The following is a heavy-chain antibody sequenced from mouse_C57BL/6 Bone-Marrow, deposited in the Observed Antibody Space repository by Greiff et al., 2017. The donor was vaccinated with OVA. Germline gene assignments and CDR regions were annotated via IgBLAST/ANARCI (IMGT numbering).Heavy chain of an antibody. V-gene: IGHV1-64*01. CDR2: IHPNSGST. D-gene: IGHD2-5*01. J-gene: IGHJ4*01. CDR3: ARPPYYSNYAGYAMDY. Sequence: QVQLQQPGAELVKPGASVKLSCKASGYTFTSYWMHWVKQRPGQGLEWIGMIHPNSGSTNYNEKFKSKATLTVDKSSSTAYMQLSSLTSEDSAVYYCARPPYYSNYAGYAMDYWGQGTSVTVSS. CDR1: GYTFTSYW.